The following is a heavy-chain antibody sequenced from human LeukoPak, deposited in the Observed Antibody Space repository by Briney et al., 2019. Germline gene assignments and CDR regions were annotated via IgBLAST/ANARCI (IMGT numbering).Heavy chain of an antibody. CDR3: ARPSGYYYGYFDY. Sequence: PSETLSLTCAVYGGSFSGYYWSWIRQPPGKGLEWIGEINHSGSTNYNPSLKSRVTISVDTSKNQFSLKLSSVTAADTAVYYCARPSGYYYGYFDYWGQGTLVTVSS. CDR2: INHSGST. CDR1: GGSFSGYY. D-gene: IGHD3-22*01. V-gene: IGHV4-34*01. J-gene: IGHJ4*02.